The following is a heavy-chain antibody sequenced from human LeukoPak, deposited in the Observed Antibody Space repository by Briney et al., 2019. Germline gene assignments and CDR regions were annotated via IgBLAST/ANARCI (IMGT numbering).Heavy chain of an antibody. CDR2: VNHSGST. J-gene: IGHJ4*02. CDR1: GGSFSGYS. Sequence: SETLSLTCAVHGGSFSGYSWNWIRQPPGKGLEWLGEVNHSGSTNHNPSLKSRVTISVNTSKNQFSLRLSSVTAADTAVYYCAKGPYYDSSGYYVYWGQGTLVTVSS. D-gene: IGHD3-22*01. V-gene: IGHV4-34*01. CDR3: AKGPYYDSSGYYVY.